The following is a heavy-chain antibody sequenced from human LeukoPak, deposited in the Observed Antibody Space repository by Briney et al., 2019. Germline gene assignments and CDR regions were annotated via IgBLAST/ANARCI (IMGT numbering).Heavy chain of an antibody. J-gene: IGHJ4*02. D-gene: IGHD4-11*01. CDR2: ISWNSGSI. CDR3: AKAKARWATVTTFDY. Sequence: GGSLRLSCAASGFTFDDYAMHWVRQAPGKGLEWVSGISWNSGSIGYADSVKGRFTISRDNAKNSLYLQMNSLRAEDMALYYCAKAKARWATVTTFDYWGQGTLVTVSS. CDR1: GFTFDDYA. V-gene: IGHV3-9*03.